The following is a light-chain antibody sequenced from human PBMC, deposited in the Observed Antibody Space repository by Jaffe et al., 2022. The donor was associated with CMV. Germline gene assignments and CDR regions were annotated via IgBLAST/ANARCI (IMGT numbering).Light chain of an antibody. CDR3: QQFTDYPRT. CDR2: AAS. Sequence: DIQLTQSPSFLSASVGDRVTITCRASHGISSYLAWYQQKPGKAPKLLIHAASTLQSGVPSRFSGSGSGTDFTLTISSLQPEDFATYYCQQFTDYPRTFGGGTKVEIK. V-gene: IGKV1-9*01. J-gene: IGKJ4*01. CDR1: HGISSY.